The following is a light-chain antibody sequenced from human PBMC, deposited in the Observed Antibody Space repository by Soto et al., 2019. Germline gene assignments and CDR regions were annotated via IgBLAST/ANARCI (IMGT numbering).Light chain of an antibody. CDR2: KAS. CDR3: QQYNSYSWT. Sequence: DIQMTQSPSTLSASVGDRVTITCRASQSISSWLARYQQKPGKAPKLLIYKASSLESGVPSRFSGSGSGTEFTLTISRLQPDDFATYYCQQYNSYSWTFGQGTKVEIK. J-gene: IGKJ1*01. CDR1: QSISSW. V-gene: IGKV1-5*03.